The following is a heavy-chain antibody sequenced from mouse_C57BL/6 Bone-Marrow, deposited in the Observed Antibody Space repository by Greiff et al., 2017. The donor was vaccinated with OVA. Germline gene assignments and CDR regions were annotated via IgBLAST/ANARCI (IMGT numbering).Heavy chain of an antibody. Sequence: QVQLQQSGAELVRPGTSVKMSCKASGYTFTNYWIGWAKQRPGQGLEWIGDIYPGGGYTKYNEKFKGKATLTADKSSSTAYMQFSSLTSEDSAIYFCARGAGYFDYWGQGTTLTVSS. CDR2: IYPGGGYT. V-gene: IGHV1-63*01. CDR1: GYTFTNYW. D-gene: IGHD3-3*01. CDR3: ARGAGYFDY. J-gene: IGHJ2*01.